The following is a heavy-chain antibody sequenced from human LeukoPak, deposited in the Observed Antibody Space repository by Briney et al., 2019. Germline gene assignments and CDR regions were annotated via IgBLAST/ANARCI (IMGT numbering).Heavy chain of an antibody. CDR3: AELGITMIGGV. D-gene: IGHD3-10*02. J-gene: IGHJ6*04. Sequence: GGSLRLSCADSEFSVGSNYMTWVRQAPGKGLEWVSLIYSGGSTYYADSVKGRFTISRDNSKNTLYLQMNSLRAEDTAVYYCAELGITMIGGVWGKGTTVTISS. CDR1: EFSVGSNY. V-gene: IGHV3-66*01. CDR2: IYSGGST.